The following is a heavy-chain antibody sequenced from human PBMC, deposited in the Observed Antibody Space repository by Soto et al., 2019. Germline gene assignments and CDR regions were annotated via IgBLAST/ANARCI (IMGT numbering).Heavy chain of an antibody. D-gene: IGHD5-12*01. J-gene: IGHJ4*02. CDR2: ISYDTTKE. CDR3: ARDKRWLQGPIVDY. Sequence: GGSLRLSCAVSGFAFSSYAMHWVRQAPGQGLEWVSTISYDTTKEYYADSVKGRFTISRDNAKNSLYLQMNSLRAEDTAVYYCARDKRWLQGPIVDYWGQGTLVTVSS. V-gene: IGHV3-30-3*01. CDR1: GFAFSSYA.